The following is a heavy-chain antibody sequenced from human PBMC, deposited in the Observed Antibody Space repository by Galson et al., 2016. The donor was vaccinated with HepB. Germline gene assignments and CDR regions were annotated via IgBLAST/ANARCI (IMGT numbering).Heavy chain of an antibody. CDR1: GFSISNYS. V-gene: IGHV3-23*01. CDR3: AKVRLVGYNCGWGGFFDI. J-gene: IGHJ3*02. Sequence: FLRLSCAASGFSISNYSMNWVRQAPGKRLGWVSAIRGGGAGTYYTDAVRRRFTISRDNSKNTLYLQMNSLRAEDAAIYYCAKVRLVGYNCGWGGFFDIWGRGTMVTVSS. D-gene: IGHD6-19*01. CDR2: IRGGGAGT.